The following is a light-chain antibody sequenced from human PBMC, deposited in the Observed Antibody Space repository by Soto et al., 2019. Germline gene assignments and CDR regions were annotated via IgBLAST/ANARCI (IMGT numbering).Light chain of an antibody. Sequence: QAVVTQPPSASGTPGQRVTISCSGGSSNIGSNTVNWYQQFPGTAPKLLIYSNNQRPSGVPDRFSGSKSGTSASLAISGLQSEDEADYYCAAWDDSLNVLFGGGTQLTVL. CDR3: AAWDDSLNVL. CDR1: SSNIGSNT. J-gene: IGLJ2*01. V-gene: IGLV1-44*01. CDR2: SNN.